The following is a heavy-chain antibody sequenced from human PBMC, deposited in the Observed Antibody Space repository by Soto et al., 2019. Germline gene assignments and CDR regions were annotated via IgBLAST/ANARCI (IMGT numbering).Heavy chain of an antibody. D-gene: IGHD1-7*01. CDR2: TYYRSKWYN. CDR3: ARGEYNWNYGTTDYYYYYGMDV. CDR1: GDSVSSNSAA. J-gene: IGHJ6*02. Sequence: SQTLSLTCAISGDSVSSNSAAWICIIHSPSRVLEWLGRTYYRSKWYNDYAVSVKSRITINPDTSKNQFSLQLNSVTPEDTAVYYCARGEYNWNYGTTDYYYYYGMDVWGQGTTVTVSS. V-gene: IGHV6-1*01.